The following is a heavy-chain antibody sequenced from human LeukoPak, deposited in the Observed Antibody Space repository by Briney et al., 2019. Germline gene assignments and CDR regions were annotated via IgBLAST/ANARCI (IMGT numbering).Heavy chain of an antibody. CDR2: IRYDGSNK. Sequence: GGSLRLSCAASGFTFSSYGMHWVRQAPGKGLEWVAFIRYDGSNKYYADSVKGRFTISRDNSKNMLYLQMNSLRAEDTAVYYCARVLNDYGDYVIDYWGQGTLVTVSS. CDR3: ARVLNDYGDYVIDY. V-gene: IGHV3-30*02. CDR1: GFTFSSYG. D-gene: IGHD4-17*01. J-gene: IGHJ4*02.